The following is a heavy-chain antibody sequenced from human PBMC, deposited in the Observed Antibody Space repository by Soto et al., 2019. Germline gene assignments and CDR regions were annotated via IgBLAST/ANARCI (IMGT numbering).Heavy chain of an antibody. D-gene: IGHD4-17*01. CDR3: ARDRSLSGDYGSSSYYVDY. CDR1: GGSVSSGTYY. Sequence: TLSITCTVSGGSVSSGTYYWTWIRPSPGKGLEWIGCIYQSGSTNYNPSLKSRVTISLGTSKNQFSLRLSSVTAADTAVYYCARDRSLSGDYGSSSYYVDYWGQGTRVTVSS. V-gene: IGHV4-61*01. CDR2: IYQSGST. J-gene: IGHJ4*02.